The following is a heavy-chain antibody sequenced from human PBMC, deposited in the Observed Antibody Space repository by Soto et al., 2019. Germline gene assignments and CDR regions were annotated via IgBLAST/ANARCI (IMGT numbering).Heavy chain of an antibody. Sequence: EVQLLESGGGLVQPGGSLSLSCSASGFTFSSYWMHWVRQTPGKGLVWVSRLNSDGSCTSYADTVKGRFTISSDNAKNSVALQMNRMRGEETAVYYCASCHYDTNGYYSPFESWGQGSLVTVSS. CDR2: LNSDGSCT. D-gene: IGHD3-22*01. V-gene: IGHV3-74*01. J-gene: IGHJ4*02. CDR3: ASCHYDTNGYYSPFES. CDR1: GFTFSSYW.